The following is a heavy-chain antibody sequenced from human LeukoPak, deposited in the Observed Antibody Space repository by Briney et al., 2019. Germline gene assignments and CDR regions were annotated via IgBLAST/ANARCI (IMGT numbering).Heavy chain of an antibody. D-gene: IGHD6-19*01. J-gene: IGHJ4*02. CDR1: GGSISSTNYL. CDR3: ARARGSGWPDY. Sequence: SETLSLTCAVSGGSISSTNYLWGWIRQPPGKGLEWIGSMYNSGSTYCNPSLKSRVTISVDTSKNQFSLKLSSVTAADTAVYYCARARGSGWPDYWGQGTLVTVSS. V-gene: IGHV4-39*07. CDR2: MYNSGST.